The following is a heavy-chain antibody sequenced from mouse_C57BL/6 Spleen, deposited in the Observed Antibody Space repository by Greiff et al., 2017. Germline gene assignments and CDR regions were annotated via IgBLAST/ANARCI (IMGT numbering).Heavy chain of an antibody. CDR3: ASPHSSGYVGFAY. CDR1: GYTFTSYW. CDR2: IDPSDSYT. V-gene: IGHV1-50*01. D-gene: IGHD3-2*02. J-gene: IGHJ3*01. Sequence: QVQLQQSGAELVKPGASVKLSCKASGYTFTSYWMQWVKQRPGQGLEWIGEIDPSDSYTNYNQKFKGKATLTVDTSSSTAYMQLSSLTSEDSAVYYCASPHSSGYVGFAYWGQGTLVTVSA.